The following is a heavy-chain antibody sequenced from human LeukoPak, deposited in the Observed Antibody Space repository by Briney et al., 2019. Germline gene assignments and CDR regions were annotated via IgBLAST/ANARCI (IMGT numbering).Heavy chain of an antibody. CDR2: IASETYGGTA. J-gene: IGHJ4*02. CDR1: GFTFSCCG. CDR3: TRDQTPYY. V-gene: IGHV3-49*04. Sequence: TGGSLRLSCAASGFTFSCCGMTWVRQAPGKGLEWVGFIASETYGGTAEYAASVKGRFTISRDDSKSIAYLQMNSLKTEDTAVYYCTRDQTPYYWGQGTLVTVSS.